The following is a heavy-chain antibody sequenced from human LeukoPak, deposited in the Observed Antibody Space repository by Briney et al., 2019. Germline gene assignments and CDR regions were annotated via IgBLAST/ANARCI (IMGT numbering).Heavy chain of an antibody. J-gene: IGHJ6*02. CDR3: ANSHSGYYYYGMDV. CDR1: GFTFSSYG. CDR2: ISYDGSNK. D-gene: IGHD3-10*01. V-gene: IGHV3-30*18. Sequence: PGRSLRLSCAASGFTFSSYGMHWVRQAPGKGLEWVAVISYDGSNKYYADSVKGRFTISRDNSKNTLYLQMNSLRAEDTAVYYCANSHSGYYYYGMDVWGQGTTVTVSS.